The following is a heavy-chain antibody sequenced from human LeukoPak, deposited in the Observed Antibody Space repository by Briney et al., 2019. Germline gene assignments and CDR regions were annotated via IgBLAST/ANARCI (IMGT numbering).Heavy chain of an antibody. CDR2: IYHSGSS. Sequence: SQTLSLTCAVSGGSISSGGYSWRWIRQPPGKGLEWIGYIYHSGSSYYNPSLKSQVTISVDRSKNQFSLKLSSGTAADTAVYYCARAQAPNWFDPWGQGTLVTVSS. J-gene: IGHJ5*02. CDR3: ARAQAPNWFDP. CDR1: GGSISSGGYS. V-gene: IGHV4-30-2*01.